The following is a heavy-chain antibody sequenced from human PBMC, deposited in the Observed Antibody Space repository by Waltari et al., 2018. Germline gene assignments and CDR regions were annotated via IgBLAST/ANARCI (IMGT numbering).Heavy chain of an antibody. Sequence: EVQLVESGGGLVQPGGSLRLSCAASGFTFSSYEMNWVRQAPGKGMDWVSYISMSGSTIYYADSVKGRFTISRDNAKNSLYLQMNSLRAEDTAVYYCARSRPVAAAGTADYWGQGTLVTVSS. CDR1: GFTFSSYE. CDR3: ARSRPVAAAGTADY. CDR2: ISMSGSTI. J-gene: IGHJ4*02. V-gene: IGHV3-48*03. D-gene: IGHD6-13*01.